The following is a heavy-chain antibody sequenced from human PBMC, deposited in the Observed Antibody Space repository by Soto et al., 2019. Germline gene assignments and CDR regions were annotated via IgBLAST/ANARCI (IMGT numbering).Heavy chain of an antibody. CDR2: ISYDGSNK. CDR1: GFTFSSYA. CDR3: ASDNIRCRSSGSSALDY. Sequence: QVQLVESGGGVVQPGRSLRLSCAASGFTFSSYAMHWVRQAPGKGLAWVAVISYDGSNKYYADSVKGRFTISRDNSKNTLYLQMNSLSADDKAVYYCASDNIRCRSSGSSALDYWGQVTLVTVSS. D-gene: IGHD4-17*01. J-gene: IGHJ4*02. V-gene: IGHV3-30-3*01.